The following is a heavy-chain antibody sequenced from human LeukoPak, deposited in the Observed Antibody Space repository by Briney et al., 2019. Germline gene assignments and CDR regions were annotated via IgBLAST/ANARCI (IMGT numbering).Heavy chain of an antibody. Sequence: GGSLRLSCAASGFTFDDYAMHWVRQAPGKGLEWVSGISWNSGSIGYADSVKGRFTISRDNAKNSLYLQMNSLRAEDMALYYCAKGLTRGDYDAFDIWGQGTMVTVSS. CDR1: GFTFDDYA. J-gene: IGHJ3*02. CDR3: AKGLTRGDYDAFDI. CDR2: ISWNSGSI. D-gene: IGHD3-10*01. V-gene: IGHV3-9*03.